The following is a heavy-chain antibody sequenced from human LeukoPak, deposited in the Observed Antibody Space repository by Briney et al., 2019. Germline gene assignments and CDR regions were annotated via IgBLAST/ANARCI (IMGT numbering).Heavy chain of an antibody. CDR3: AKDRGGSSTSWDLHY. V-gene: IGHV3-30*02. D-gene: IGHD2-2*01. CDR1: GFTFSSYG. J-gene: IGHJ4*02. Sequence: GGSLRLSCAASGFTFSSYGMHWVRQAPGKGLEWVAFIRYDGSNKYYADSVKGRFTISRDNSKNTLYLQMNSLRAEDTAVYYCAKDRGGSSTSWDLHYWGQGTLVTVSS. CDR2: IRYDGSNK.